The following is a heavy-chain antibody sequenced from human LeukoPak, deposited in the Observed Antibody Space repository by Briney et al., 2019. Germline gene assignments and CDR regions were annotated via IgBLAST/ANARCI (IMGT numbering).Heavy chain of an antibody. V-gene: IGHV6-1*01. J-gene: IGHJ5*02. Sequence: SQTLPLTCAISGDSVSSNSAAWNWVRQSPSRGLEWLGRTYYRSKWYNDYAVSVKSRITINPDTSKNQFSLQLNSVTPEDTAVYYCARGISIAAADNWFDPWGQGTLVTVSS. CDR3: ARGISIAAADNWFDP. CDR1: GDSVSSNSAA. CDR2: TYYRSKWYN. D-gene: IGHD6-13*01.